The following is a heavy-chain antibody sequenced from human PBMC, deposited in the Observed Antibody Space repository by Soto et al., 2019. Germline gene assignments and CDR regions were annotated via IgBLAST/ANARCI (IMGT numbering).Heavy chain of an antibody. CDR3: AAWDISNP. D-gene: IGHD2-15*01. CDR1: GITFSNYW. J-gene: IGHJ5*02. CDR2: IKPDGSAK. Sequence: LRLSCVGSGITFSNYWMNWVRQTPCKGLEWVTNIKPDGSAKAYVDSVKGRFTVSRDNAKNSLYLQTNSLRAEDTAVYCRAAWDISNPWGQGTLVTVSS. V-gene: IGHV3-7*01.